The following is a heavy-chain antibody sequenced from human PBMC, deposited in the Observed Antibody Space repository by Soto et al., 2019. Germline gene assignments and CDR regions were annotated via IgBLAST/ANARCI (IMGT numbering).Heavy chain of an antibody. CDR1: GGSISSSSYY. J-gene: IGHJ5*02. D-gene: IGHD4-17*01. CDR2: IYYSGST. Sequence: SETLSLTCTVSGGSISSSSYYWGWIRQPPGKGLEWIGSIYYSGSTYYNPSLKSRVTISVDTSKNQFSLKLSSVTAADTAVYYCARVRMTTVTTAWFDPWGQGTLVTVSS. V-gene: IGHV4-39*01. CDR3: ARVRMTTVTTAWFDP.